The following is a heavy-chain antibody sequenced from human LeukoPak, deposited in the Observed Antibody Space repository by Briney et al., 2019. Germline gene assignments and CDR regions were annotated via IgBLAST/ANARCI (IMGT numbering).Heavy chain of an antibody. D-gene: IGHD6-19*01. J-gene: IGHJ4*02. CDR3: TTLTVASSFDY. V-gene: IGHV3-7*01. CDR2: IKYDGREK. CDR1: GFTFSGYW. Sequence: GGSLRLSCAASGFTFSGYWMTWVRQAPGKGLEWVANIKYDGREKYYVDSVKGRFTISRDNARNSLYLQMNSLRAEDTAVYYCTTLTVASSFDYWGQGALVTVSS.